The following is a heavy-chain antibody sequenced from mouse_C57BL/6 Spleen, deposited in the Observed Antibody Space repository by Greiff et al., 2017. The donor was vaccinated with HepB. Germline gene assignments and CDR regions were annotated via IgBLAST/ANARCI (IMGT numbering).Heavy chain of an antibody. J-gene: IGHJ2*01. Sequence: EVKLMESGPELVKPGASVKISCKASGYSFTGYYMHWVKQSHGNILDWIGYIYPYNGVSSYNQKFKGKATLTVDKSSSTAYMELRSLTSEDSAVYYCAAYGNYYYFDYWGQGTTLTVSS. CDR3: AAYGNYYYFDY. D-gene: IGHD2-1*01. V-gene: IGHV1-31*01. CDR2: IYPYNGVS. CDR1: GYSFTGYY.